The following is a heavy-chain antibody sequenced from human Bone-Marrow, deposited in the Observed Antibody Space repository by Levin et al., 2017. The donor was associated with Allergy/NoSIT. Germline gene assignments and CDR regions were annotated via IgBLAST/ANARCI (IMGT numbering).Heavy chain of an antibody. CDR3: AKASVMVAASGHFDY. CDR1: GFTFSDYA. Sequence: GGSLRLSCEASGFTFSDYAMTWVRQAPGKGLEWVSSISDTGQMTYYADSVKGRFTVSRDNSKNTLYLQMNSLRAEDTAIYYCAKASVMVAASGHFDYWGQGALVTVSS. D-gene: IGHD2-15*01. CDR2: ISDTGQMT. V-gene: IGHV3-23*01. J-gene: IGHJ4*02.